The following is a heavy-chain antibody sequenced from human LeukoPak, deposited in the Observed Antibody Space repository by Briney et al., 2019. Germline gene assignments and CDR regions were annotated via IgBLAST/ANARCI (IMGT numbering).Heavy chain of an antibody. V-gene: IGHV3-74*01. CDR3: ARATGCGGGGCPISHFYYYYQMDV. Sequence: GGSLSFSSAASGISFSTSWMQWGRHTPEKGLVWVSRINSDGSSTRYADSVKGRFTISRDNTKNTLYLQMNSLRAEDTAVYYCARATGCGGGGCPISHFYYYYQMDVWGKGTSVTVSS. J-gene: IGHJ6*03. CDR2: INSDGSST. CDR1: GISFSTSW. D-gene: IGHD2-15*01.